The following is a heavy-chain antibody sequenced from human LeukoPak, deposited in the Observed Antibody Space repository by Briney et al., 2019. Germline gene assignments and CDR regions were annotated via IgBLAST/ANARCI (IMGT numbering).Heavy chain of an antibody. D-gene: IGHD6-13*01. Sequence: ASVKVSCKASGYTFTSYGISWVRQAPGQGLEWMGWISAYNGNTNYAQKLQGRVTMTTDTSTSTAYMELRSLRSDDTAVYYCAREGIAAAGTKVRYFDLWGRGTLVTVSS. J-gene: IGHJ2*01. CDR3: AREGIAAAGTKVRYFDL. V-gene: IGHV1-18*01. CDR1: GYTFTSYG. CDR2: ISAYNGNT.